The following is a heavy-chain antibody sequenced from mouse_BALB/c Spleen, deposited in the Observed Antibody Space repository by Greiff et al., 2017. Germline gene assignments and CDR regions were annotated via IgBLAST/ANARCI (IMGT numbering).Heavy chain of an antibody. J-gene: IGHJ2*01. CDR2: ISSGSSTI. D-gene: IGHD2-12*01. CDR3: ARDDVEGFDY. V-gene: IGHV5-17*02. Sequence: EVQGVESGGGLVQPGGSRKLSCAASGFTFSSFGMHWVRQAPEKGLEWVAYISSGSSTIYYADTVKGRFTISRDNPKITLFLQMTSLRSEDTAMYYCARDDVEGFDYWGQGTTLTVSS. CDR1: GFTFSSFG.